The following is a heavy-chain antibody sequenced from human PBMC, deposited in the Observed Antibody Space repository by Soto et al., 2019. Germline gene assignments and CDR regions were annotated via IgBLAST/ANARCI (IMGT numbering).Heavy chain of an antibody. CDR1: GFNFGDYY. D-gene: IGHD1-26*01. CDR2: VSSSGGYT. J-gene: IGHJ2*01. V-gene: IGHV3-11*06. Sequence: QMQLVESGGDLVKPGGSLRLSGAASGFNFGDYYMSWVRQAPGKGLEWVSFVSSSGGYTKYSDSVGGRFTVSRDNGKNSLHLQLNSLRVEDTAVYYCARLRVGVNWYFDLWGRGTLVTVSS. CDR3: ARLRVGVNWYFDL.